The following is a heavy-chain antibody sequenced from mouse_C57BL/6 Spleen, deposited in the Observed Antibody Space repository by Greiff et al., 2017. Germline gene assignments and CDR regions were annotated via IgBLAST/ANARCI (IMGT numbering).Heavy chain of an antibody. D-gene: IGHD1-1*01. CDR3: SRVACYCGRFDY. CDR2: INPNNGGT. V-gene: IGHV1-26*01. Sequence: VQLQQSGPELVKPGASVKISCKASGYTFTDYYMNWVKQSHGKSLEWIGDINPNNGGTSYNQQFKGKATLTVDKSSSTAYMELRSLTSGDSAVDDCSRVACYCGRFDYWGQGTTLTVSS. CDR1: GYTFTDYY. J-gene: IGHJ2*01.